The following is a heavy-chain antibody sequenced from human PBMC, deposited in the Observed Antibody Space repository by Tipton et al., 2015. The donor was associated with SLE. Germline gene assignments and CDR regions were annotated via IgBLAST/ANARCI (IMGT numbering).Heavy chain of an antibody. V-gene: IGHV4-39*01. CDR2: IYYSGST. CDR3: ARRGPAAISFTEDY. D-gene: IGHD2-2*01. J-gene: IGHJ4*02. CDR1: GGSISSGSYY. Sequence: TLSLTCTVSGGSISSGSYYWGWIRQPPGKGLEWIGSIYYSGSTYYNPSLKSRVTISVDTSKNQFSLKLSSVTAADTAVYYCARRGPAAISFTEDYWGQGTLVTVSS.